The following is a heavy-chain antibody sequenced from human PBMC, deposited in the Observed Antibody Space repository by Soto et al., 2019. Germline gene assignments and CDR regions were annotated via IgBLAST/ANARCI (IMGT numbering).Heavy chain of an antibody. V-gene: IGHV4-34*01. Sequence: QVQLQQWGAGLLKPSETLSLTCAVYGGSFSGYYWSWIRQPPGKGLEWIGELKHSGSTNYNPSRKSRVTIAVDTSKSQFSLKLSSVTAAYTAVYYCARHVLRYFESEYDFDDWGQGTLVTVAS. CDR1: GGSFSGYY. J-gene: IGHJ4*02. CDR2: LKHSGST. D-gene: IGHD3-9*01. CDR3: ARHVLRYFESEYDFDD.